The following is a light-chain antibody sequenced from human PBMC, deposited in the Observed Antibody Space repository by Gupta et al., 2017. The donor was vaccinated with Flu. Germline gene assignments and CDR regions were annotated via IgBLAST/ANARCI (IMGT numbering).Light chain of an antibody. CDR1: QSASIW. V-gene: IGKV1-5*03. CDR2: KAS. Sequence: DIQMTQFPSTLSAFVGDRVTITCRASQSASIWLAWFQQKPGKAPKLLIYKASSVQSGVPSRFSGSGSGTDFTLTISGLQPDDFATYYCQQYNVYPLTFGGGTKVEIK. CDR3: QQYNVYPLT. J-gene: IGKJ4*01.